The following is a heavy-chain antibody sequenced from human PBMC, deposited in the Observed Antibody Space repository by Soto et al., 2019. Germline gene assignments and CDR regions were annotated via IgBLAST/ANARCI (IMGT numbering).Heavy chain of an antibody. D-gene: IGHD3-22*01. J-gene: IGHJ6*02. Sequence: XGCLRLSCAASGFTFSSYSMHWVRQAPGKGLDWVAVISYDGSNKYYADSVKGRLTISRDNSKNTLYLQMNSLRAEDTAVYYCARAKPHYYDSSGYVYGMDVWGQGTTVTVSS. CDR2: ISYDGSNK. V-gene: IGHV3-30-3*01. CDR3: ARAKPHYYDSSGYVYGMDV. CDR1: GFTFSSYS.